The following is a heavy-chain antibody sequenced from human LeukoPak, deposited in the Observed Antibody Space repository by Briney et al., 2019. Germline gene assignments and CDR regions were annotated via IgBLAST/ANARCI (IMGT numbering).Heavy chain of an antibody. J-gene: IGHJ6*02. CDR3: ARDHCSSTSCYPFDYYYGMDV. D-gene: IGHD2-2*01. CDR2: ISDGGSTT. Sequence: GGSLRLSCAASGFTFSSYWMHWVRQAPGKGLVWVSRISDGGSTTTYADSVKGRFTISRDNSKNTLYLQMNSLRAEDTAVYYCARDHCSSTSCYPFDYYYGMDVWGQGTTVTVSS. CDR1: GFTFSSYW. V-gene: IGHV3-74*01.